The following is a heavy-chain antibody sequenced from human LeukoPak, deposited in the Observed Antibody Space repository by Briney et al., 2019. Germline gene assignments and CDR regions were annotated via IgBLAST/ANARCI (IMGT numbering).Heavy chain of an antibody. V-gene: IGHV3-23*01. J-gene: IGHJ3*02. D-gene: IGHD4-23*01. CDR1: GFTFSSYA. CDR2: ISGSGGST. Sequence: PGGSLRLSCAASGFTFSSYAMSWVRQAPGKGLEWVSAISGSGGSTYYADSVKGRFTISRDNSKNTLYLQMNSLRAEDTAVYYCAKGGGTVVTPDEGDAFDIWGQGTMVTVSS. CDR3: AKGGGTVVTPDEGDAFDI.